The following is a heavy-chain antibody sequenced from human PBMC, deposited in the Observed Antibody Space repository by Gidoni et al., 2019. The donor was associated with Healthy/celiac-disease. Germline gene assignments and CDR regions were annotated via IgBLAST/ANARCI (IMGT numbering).Heavy chain of an antibody. CDR2: IYWDDDK. D-gene: IGHD1-7*01. V-gene: IGHV2-5*02. CDR1: GFSLSTSGVG. Sequence: QITLKESGPTLVKPTQTLTLTCTFSGFSLSTSGVGVGWIRQPPGKALAWLALIYWDDDKRYSPSLKSRLTITKDTSKNQVVLTMTNMDPVDTATYYCARLITGTSIDYWGQGTLVTVSS. J-gene: IGHJ4*02. CDR3: ARLITGTSIDY.